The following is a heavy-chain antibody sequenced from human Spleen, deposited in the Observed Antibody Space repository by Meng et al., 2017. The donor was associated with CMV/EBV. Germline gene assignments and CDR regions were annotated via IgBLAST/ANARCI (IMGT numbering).Heavy chain of an antibody. CDR2: LFSGGSK. J-gene: IGHJ4*02. CDR1: GFAVSSNY. V-gene: IGHV3-53*01. CDR3: ARGGTYFDY. Sequence: LRLSCAASGFAVSSNYMTWVRQAPGKRLEWVSVLFSGGSKYYADSVRGRFAISRDNSNNTLYLQMNSLRAEDTAVYYCARGGTYFDYWGQGTLVTVSS.